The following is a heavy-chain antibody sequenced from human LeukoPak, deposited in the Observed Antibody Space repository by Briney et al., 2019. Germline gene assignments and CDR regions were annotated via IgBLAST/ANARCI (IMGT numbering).Heavy chain of an antibody. V-gene: IGHV5-51*01. D-gene: IGHD5-24*01. Sequence: GESLKISCKGSGYSFTSHWIGWVRQMPGKGLEWMGIIYPGDSDTRYSPSFQGQVTISADKSISTAYLQWSSLKASDTAMYYCARHRMATLGAFDIWGQGTMVTVSS. CDR2: IYPGDSDT. CDR3: ARHRMATLGAFDI. CDR1: GYSFTSHW. J-gene: IGHJ3*02.